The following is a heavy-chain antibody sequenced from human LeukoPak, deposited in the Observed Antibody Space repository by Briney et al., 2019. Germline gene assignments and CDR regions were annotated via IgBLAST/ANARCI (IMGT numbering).Heavy chain of an antibody. D-gene: IGHD6-19*01. CDR2: ISSNGGST. Sequence: PGGSLRLSCAASGFTFSSYAMHWVRQAPGKGLEYVSAISSNGGSTYYANSVKGRLTISRDNSKNTLYLQMGSLRAEDMAVYYCARGRDSSGWYNPFDYWGQGTLVTVSS. J-gene: IGHJ4*02. CDR3: ARGRDSSGWYNPFDY. V-gene: IGHV3-64*01. CDR1: GFTFSSYA.